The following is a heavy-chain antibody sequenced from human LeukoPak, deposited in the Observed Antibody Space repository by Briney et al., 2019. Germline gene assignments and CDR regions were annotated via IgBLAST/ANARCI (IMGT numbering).Heavy chain of an antibody. Sequence: ASVKVSCKASGGTFSSYAISWVRQAPGQGLEWMGGIIPIFGTANYAQKFQGRVTITADKSTSTAYMELSSLRSEDTAVYYCARSRVDTAMVTSATYYYYYGMDVWGKGTTATVSS. CDR2: IIPIFGTA. CDR1: GGTFSSYA. V-gene: IGHV1-69*06. CDR3: ARSRVDTAMVTSATYYYYYGMDV. J-gene: IGHJ6*04. D-gene: IGHD5-18*01.